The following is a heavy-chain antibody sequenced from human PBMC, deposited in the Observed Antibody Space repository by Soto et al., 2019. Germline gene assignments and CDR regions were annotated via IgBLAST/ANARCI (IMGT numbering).Heavy chain of an antibody. D-gene: IGHD3-10*01. J-gene: IGHJ4*02. CDR1: GYTFTNYW. CDR3: ARKYYYGAGTLDY. CDR2: IYPGDSET. Sequence: GESRKISGKGSGYTFTNYWIGWVRQMPGKGLEWMGIIYPGDSETRYSPSFQGQVTMSADKSISTAYLQWSSLKASDSAMYYCARKYYYGAGTLDYWGQGTLVTVSS. V-gene: IGHV5-51*01.